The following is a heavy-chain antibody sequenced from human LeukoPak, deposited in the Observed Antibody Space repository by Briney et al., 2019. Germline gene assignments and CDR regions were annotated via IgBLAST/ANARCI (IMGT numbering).Heavy chain of an antibody. J-gene: IGHJ3*02. CDR3: ASPPGDCSSTNCYGAFDI. CDR2: TYYRSKWYN. Sequence: SQTLSLTCAISGDSVSSNSAAWNWIRQSPSRGLEWLGRTYYRSKWYNDYAVSVKSRITINPDTSKNQFSLQLNSVTPEDTAVYYCASPPGDCSSTNCYGAFDIWGQGTMVTVSS. D-gene: IGHD2-2*01. CDR1: GDSVSSNSAA. V-gene: IGHV6-1*01.